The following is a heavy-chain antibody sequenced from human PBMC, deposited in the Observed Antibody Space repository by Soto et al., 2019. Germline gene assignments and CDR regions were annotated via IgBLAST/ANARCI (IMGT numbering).Heavy chain of an antibody. D-gene: IGHD3-3*01. CDR2: MNPNSGNT. CDR3: ATPRGYDFWSGYYTDYYYYGMDV. Sequence: ASVKVSCKASGYTFTSYYINWVREATGQGLEWMGWMNPNSGNTGYAQKFQGRVTMTRNTSISTAYMELSSLRSEDTAVYYCATPRGYDFWSGYYTDYYYYGMDVWGQGTTVTVSS. J-gene: IGHJ6*02. CDR1: GYTFTSYY. V-gene: IGHV1-8*01.